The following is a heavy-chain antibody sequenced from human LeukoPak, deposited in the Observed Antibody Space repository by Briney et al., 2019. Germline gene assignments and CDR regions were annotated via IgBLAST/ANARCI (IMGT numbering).Heavy chain of an antibody. J-gene: IGHJ4*02. CDR2: IIPILGIA. V-gene: IGHV1-69*04. CDR1: GGTFSSYT. Sequence: ASVTVSCKASGGTFSSYTISWVRQAPRQGLEWMGRIIPILGIANYAQKCQGRVTITADKSTSTAYMELSSLRSEDTAVYYCARDGLVRGVIVDWGQGTLVTVSS. CDR3: ARDGLVRGVIVD. D-gene: IGHD3-10*01.